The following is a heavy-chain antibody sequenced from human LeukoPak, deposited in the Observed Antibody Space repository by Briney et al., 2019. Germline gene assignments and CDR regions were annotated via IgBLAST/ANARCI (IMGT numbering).Heavy chain of an antibody. CDR2: IYPGNSDA. J-gene: IGHJ3*01. CDR1: AYSLTTHW. D-gene: IGHD1-1*01. V-gene: IGHV5-51*01. CDR3: ASDNWNDGHDAFDF. Sequence: GESLKISCQVFAYSLTTHWIGWVRQMLGKGLEWMGIIYPGNSDAEYSPSFQGQVTISADKSINTAYLQWSSLEASDTAIYYCASDNWNDGHDAFDFWGQGTVVTVSS.